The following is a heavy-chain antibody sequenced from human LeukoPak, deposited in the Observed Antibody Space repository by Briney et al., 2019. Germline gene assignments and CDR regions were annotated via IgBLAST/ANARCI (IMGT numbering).Heavy chain of an antibody. Sequence: PGGSLRLSCAASGFTFSSYAMSWVRQAPGKGLKWVSTIGGHNGDTYYADSVKGRLTISRDNSKSTLYLQMNSLRAEDTAVYYCAKEGTTSYYDSPFDYWGQGTLVTVSS. J-gene: IGHJ4*02. CDR1: GFTFSSYA. CDR3: AKEGTTSYYDSPFDY. CDR2: IGGHNGDT. D-gene: IGHD3-22*01. V-gene: IGHV3-23*01.